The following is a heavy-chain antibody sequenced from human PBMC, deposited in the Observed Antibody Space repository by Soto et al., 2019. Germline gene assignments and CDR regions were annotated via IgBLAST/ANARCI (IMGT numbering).Heavy chain of an antibody. J-gene: IGHJ6*02. CDR2: ISSSSSTI. CDR3: ARDYCSGGSCYEDYYYYYGMDV. Sequence: GGSLRLSCAASGFTFSSYAMSWVRQAPGKGLEWVSYISSSSSTIYYADSVKGRFTISRDNAKNSLYLQMNSLRDEDTAVYYCARDYCSGGSCYEDYYYYYGMDVWGQGTTVTVSS. CDR1: GFTFSSYA. V-gene: IGHV3-48*02. D-gene: IGHD2-15*01.